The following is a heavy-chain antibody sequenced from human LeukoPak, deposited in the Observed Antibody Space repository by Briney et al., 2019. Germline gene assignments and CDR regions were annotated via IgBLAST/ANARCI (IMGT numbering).Heavy chain of an antibody. CDR3: ARASYGSGSPPPDH. D-gene: IGHD3-10*01. CDR1: GFTFSSYW. J-gene: IGHJ4*02. Sequence: PGGSLRLSCAAPGFTFSSYWMSWVRQAPGKGLEWVANIKQDGSEKYYVDSVKGRLTISRDNAKNSPYLQMNSLRAEDTAVYYCARASYGSGSPPPDHWGQGTLVTVSS. V-gene: IGHV3-7*01. CDR2: IKQDGSEK.